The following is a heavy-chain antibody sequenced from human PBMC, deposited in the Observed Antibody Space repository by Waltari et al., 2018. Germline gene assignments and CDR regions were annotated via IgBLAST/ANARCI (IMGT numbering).Heavy chain of an antibody. CDR2: ISYDGSNK. D-gene: IGHD3-10*01. CDR1: GFTFSSYA. CDR3: ARGSDETMVRGVKDY. V-gene: IGHV3-30*16. J-gene: IGHJ4*02. Sequence: QVQLVESGGGVVQPGRSLRLSCAASGFTFSSYAMHWVRQAPGKGLEWVAVISYDGSNKYYADSVKGRFTISRDNSKNTLYLQMNSLRAEDTAVYYCARGSDETMVRGVKDYWGQGTLVTVSS.